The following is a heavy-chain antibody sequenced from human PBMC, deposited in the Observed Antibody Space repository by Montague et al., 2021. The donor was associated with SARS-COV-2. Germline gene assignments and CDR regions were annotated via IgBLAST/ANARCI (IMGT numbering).Heavy chain of an antibody. CDR2: IIPIFDTT. V-gene: IGHV1-69*13. D-gene: IGHD3-22*01. Sequence: SVKVSCKASGGTFSSYTISWVRQAPGQGLEWMGGIIPIFDTTNYAQRFQGRVAITADESTSTAYMELSSLRSEDTAVYYCARGNYYDSSVVDYFDYWGQGTLVTVSS. J-gene: IGHJ4*02. CDR1: GGTFSSYT. CDR3: ARGNYYDSSVVDYFDY.